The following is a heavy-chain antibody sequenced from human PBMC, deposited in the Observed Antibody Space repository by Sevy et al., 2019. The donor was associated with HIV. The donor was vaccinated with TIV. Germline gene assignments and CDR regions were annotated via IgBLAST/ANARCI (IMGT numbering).Heavy chain of an antibody. V-gene: IGHV3-23*01. J-gene: IGHJ3*01. D-gene: IGHD3-22*01. CDR3: AKAVNAALESMLEVSLRSLKGFDV. CDR2: ISGPGYGT. CDR1: GFTFNTHA. Sequence: GGSLRLSCAASGFTFNTHAMNWVRQAPGKGLEWVSVISGPGYGTNYADSVKGRFTISRDNSKNTLFLQMNSLKDDDTTVYYFAKAVNAALESMLEVSLRSLKGFDVWGQGTMVTVSS.